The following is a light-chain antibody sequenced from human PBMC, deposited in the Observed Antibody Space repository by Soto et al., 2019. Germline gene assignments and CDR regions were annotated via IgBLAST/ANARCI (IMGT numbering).Light chain of an antibody. J-gene: IGKJ4*01. Sequence: EIVMTQSPATLSVSPGDIATLSCRASQSFSRSLAWYQQIPGQAPRLLIYDASTRATGIPARFGGSGSGTEVTLTISSLQSADFAVYYCQQYNNWPPLTFGGGTKVELK. CDR2: DAS. V-gene: IGKV3-15*01. CDR1: QSFSRS. CDR3: QQYNNWPPLT.